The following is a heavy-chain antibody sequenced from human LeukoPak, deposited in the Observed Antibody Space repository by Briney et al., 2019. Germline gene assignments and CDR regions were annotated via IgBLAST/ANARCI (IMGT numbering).Heavy chain of an antibody. D-gene: IGHD3-9*01. Sequence: ASGKVSCKVSGYTLTELSMHWVRQAPGKGLEWMGGFDPEDGETIYAQKFQGRVTMTEDTSTDTAYMELSSLRSEDTAVYYCATGRLRYFDWLFLGAFDIWGQGTMVTVSS. V-gene: IGHV1-24*01. CDR3: ATGRLRYFDWLFLGAFDI. CDR2: FDPEDGET. CDR1: GYTLTELS. J-gene: IGHJ3*02.